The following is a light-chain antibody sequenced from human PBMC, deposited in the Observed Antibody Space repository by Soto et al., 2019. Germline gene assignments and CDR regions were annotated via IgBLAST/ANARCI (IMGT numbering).Light chain of an antibody. CDR1: QSVSNNY. Sequence: LTESPYTLSLSPWRRATLSYRASQSVSNNYLAWYQQKAGQAPRPLIYAASHRATGIPDRFSGSGSGTDFTLTISILEPEDFAVYYCQPYGSSGTFGQGTKVDIK. J-gene: IGKJ1*01. CDR2: AAS. CDR3: QPYGSSGT. V-gene: IGKV3-20*01.